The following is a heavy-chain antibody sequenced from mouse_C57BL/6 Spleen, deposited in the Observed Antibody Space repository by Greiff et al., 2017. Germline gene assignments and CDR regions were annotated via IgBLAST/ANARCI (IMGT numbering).Heavy chain of an antibody. CDR1: GYTFTSYW. D-gene: IGHD1-2*01. Sequence: VQLQQPGPELVKPGASVKLSCKASGYTFTSYWMHWVKQRPGQGLEWIGRIHPNSGSTNYNEKFKSKATLTVDKSSSTAYMQHSSLTSEDSAAKYCAIIEREVFDYWGQGTTLTVSS. J-gene: IGHJ2*01. CDR2: IHPNSGST. CDR3: AIIEREVFDY. V-gene: IGHV1-64*01.